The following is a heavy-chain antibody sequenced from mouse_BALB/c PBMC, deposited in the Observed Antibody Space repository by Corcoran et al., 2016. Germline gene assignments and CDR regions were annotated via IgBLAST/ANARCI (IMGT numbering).Heavy chain of an antibody. D-gene: IGHD1-2*01. J-gene: IGHJ3*01. CDR2: INPYNDGT. Sequence: EVQLQQSGPALVKPGASVMMSCKAPGYTFTSYVMHWVKQKPGQGLEWIGYINPYNDGTKYNEKFKGKATLTSDKSSSTAYMELSSLTSEDSAVYYCAREGITTATGFAYWGQGTLVTVSA. CDR1: GYTFTSYV. CDR3: AREGITTATGFAY. V-gene: IGHV1S136*01.